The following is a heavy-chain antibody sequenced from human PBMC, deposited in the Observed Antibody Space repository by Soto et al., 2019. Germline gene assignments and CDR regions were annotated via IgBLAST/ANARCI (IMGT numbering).Heavy chain of an antibody. CDR1: GGTFSSYA. J-gene: IGHJ3*02. D-gene: IGHD3-9*01. CDR2: IIPIFGTA. CDR3: ARVYLRHRMYDILTGSPSDAFDI. Sequence: ASVKVSCKASGGTFSSYAISWVRQAPGQGLEWMGGIIPIFGTANYAQKFQGRVTITADESTSTAYMELSSLRSEDTAVYYCARVYLRHRMYDILTGSPSDAFDIWGQGTMGTGSS. V-gene: IGHV1-69*13.